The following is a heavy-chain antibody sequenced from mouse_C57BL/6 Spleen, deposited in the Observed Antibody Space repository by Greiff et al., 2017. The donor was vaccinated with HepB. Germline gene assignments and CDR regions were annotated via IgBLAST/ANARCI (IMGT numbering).Heavy chain of an antibody. J-gene: IGHJ2*01. D-gene: IGHD3-3*01. Sequence: VQLQQSGPVLVKPGASVKMSCKASGYTFTDYYMNWVKQSHGKSLEWIGVINPYNGGTSYNQKFKGKATLTVDKSSSTAYMELNSLTSEDSAVYYCARAEGDYYFDYWGQGTTLTVSS. CDR1: GYTFTDYY. CDR3: ARAEGDYYFDY. CDR2: INPYNGGT. V-gene: IGHV1-19*01.